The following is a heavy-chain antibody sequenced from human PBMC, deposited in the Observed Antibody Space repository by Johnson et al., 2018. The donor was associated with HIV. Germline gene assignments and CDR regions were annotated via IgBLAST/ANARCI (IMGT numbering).Heavy chain of an antibody. D-gene: IGHD5-18*01. CDR2: ISWNSGSI. V-gene: IGHV3-9*01. J-gene: IGHJ3*01. CDR3: AKERTAMVTPFDA. CDR1: GFTFDDYA. Sequence: VQLVESGGGLVQPGRSLRLSCAASGFTFDDYAMHWVRQAPGKGLEWVSGISWNSGSIGYVDSVKGRFTVSRDNSENTLFLQMNSLRDEDTAVYYCAKERTAMVTPFDAWGQGTRVTVSS.